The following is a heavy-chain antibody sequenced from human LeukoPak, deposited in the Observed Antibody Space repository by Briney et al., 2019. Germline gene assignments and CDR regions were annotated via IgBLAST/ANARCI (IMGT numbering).Heavy chain of an antibody. D-gene: IGHD2/OR15-2a*01. CDR3: ARGSTRADDY. CDR1: GASISCHY. Sequence: SETLFLTCTVSGASISCHYWGWVRQPPGKGVEWFGYIYPDGTTNYNPSLNSRVAISIDTSRNQLSLKLSSMTAADTAVYYCARGSTRADDYWGQGILVTVSS. CDR2: IYPDGTT. J-gene: IGHJ4*02. V-gene: IGHV4-59*11.